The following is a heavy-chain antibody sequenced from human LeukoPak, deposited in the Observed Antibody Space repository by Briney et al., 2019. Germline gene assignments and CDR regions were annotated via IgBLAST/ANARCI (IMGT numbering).Heavy chain of an antibody. CDR2: IKSKTDGGTT. V-gene: IGHV3-15*01. Sequence: ESGGSLRLSCAASGFTFSNAWMSWVRQAPGKGLEWVGRIKSKTDGGTTDYAAPVKGRFTISRDDSKNTLYLQMNSLKTEDTAVYYCTTALGDLGASFDIWGQGTMVTVSS. CDR1: GFTFSNAW. D-gene: IGHD2-21*01. CDR3: TTALGDLGASFDI. J-gene: IGHJ3*02.